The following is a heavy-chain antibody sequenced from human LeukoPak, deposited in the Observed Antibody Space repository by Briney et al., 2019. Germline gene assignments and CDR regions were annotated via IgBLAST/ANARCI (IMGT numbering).Heavy chain of an antibody. CDR2: INHSGST. V-gene: IGHV4-34*01. CDR3: ARDLLNGMDV. J-gene: IGHJ6*02. Sequence: SETLSLTCTVYGGSFSGYCWSWIRQPPGKGLEWVGEINHSGSTNYNPSLKSRVTISVDTSKNQFSLKLTSMTAADTALYYCARDLLNGMDVWGQGTTVTVSS. CDR1: GGSFSGYC. D-gene: IGHD3-9*01.